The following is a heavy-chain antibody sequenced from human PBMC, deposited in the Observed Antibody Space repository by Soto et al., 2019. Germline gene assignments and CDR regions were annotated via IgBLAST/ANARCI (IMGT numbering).Heavy chain of an antibody. CDR3: VRAHALGFSNWFDP. V-gene: IGHV1-2*02. J-gene: IGHJ5*02. Sequence: GASVKVSCKASGYIFSANYIHWVRQAPGQGLEWLGWINPHSGATNYAQKFLGRVTMSADTSASTAYMDLARLKSDDTAVHYCVRAHALGFSNWFDPWGRGTLVTVSS. CDR2: INPHSGAT. D-gene: IGHD3-10*01. CDR1: GYIFSANY.